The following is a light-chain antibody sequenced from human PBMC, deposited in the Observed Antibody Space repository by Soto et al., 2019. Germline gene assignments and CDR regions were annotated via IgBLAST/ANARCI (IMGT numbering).Light chain of an antibody. CDR2: GAS. Sequence: EIVMTHSAATLSVSPGERATLSCRASQSVSSNLAWYQQKPGQAPRLLIYGASTRATGIPARFSGSGSGTEFTLTISSLQSEDFAVYYCQQYNNWPQTFGQGTKV. V-gene: IGKV3-15*01. J-gene: IGKJ1*01. CDR1: QSVSSN. CDR3: QQYNNWPQT.